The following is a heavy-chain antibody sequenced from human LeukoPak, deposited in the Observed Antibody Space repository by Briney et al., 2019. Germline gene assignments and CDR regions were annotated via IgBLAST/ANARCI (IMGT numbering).Heavy chain of an antibody. CDR3: AREAYYGSGSYRDEYDY. J-gene: IGHJ4*02. D-gene: IGHD3-10*01. V-gene: IGHV3-21*01. Sequence: GGSLRLSCAASGFTFSSYEMNWVRQAPGKGLEWVSSISSSSSYIYYADSVKGRFTISRDNAKNSLYLQMNSLRAEDTAVYYCAREAYYGSGSYRDEYDYWGQGTLVTVSS. CDR1: GFTFSSYE. CDR2: ISSSSSYI.